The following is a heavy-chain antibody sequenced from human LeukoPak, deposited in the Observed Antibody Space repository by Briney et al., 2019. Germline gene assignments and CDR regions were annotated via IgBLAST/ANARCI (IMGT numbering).Heavy chain of an antibody. J-gene: IGHJ4*02. V-gene: IGHV1-46*01. CDR3: ARGPSLWFGELLGLLWY. D-gene: IGHD3-10*01. Sequence: GASVKVSCKASGYTFTSYYMHWVQQAPGQGLEWMGIINPSGGSTSYAQKFQGRVTMTRDTSTSTVYMELSSLRSEDTAVYYCARGPSLWFGELLGLLWYWGQGTLVTVSS. CDR2: INPSGGST. CDR1: GYTFTSYY.